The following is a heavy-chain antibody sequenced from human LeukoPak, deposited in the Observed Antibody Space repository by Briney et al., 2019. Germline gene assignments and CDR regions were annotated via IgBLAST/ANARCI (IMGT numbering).Heavy chain of an antibody. CDR1: GFTFSSYA. D-gene: IGHD3-16*01. V-gene: IGHV3-23*01. CDR2: ISGSGGST. CDR3: AKDHGFDYDYVWGTYAFDI. Sequence: GGSLRLSCAASGFTFSSYAMSWVRQAPGKGQEWVSAISGSGGSTYYADSVKGRFTISRDNSKNTLYLQMNSLRAEDTAVYYCAKDHGFDYDYVWGTYAFDIWGQGTMVTVSS. J-gene: IGHJ3*02.